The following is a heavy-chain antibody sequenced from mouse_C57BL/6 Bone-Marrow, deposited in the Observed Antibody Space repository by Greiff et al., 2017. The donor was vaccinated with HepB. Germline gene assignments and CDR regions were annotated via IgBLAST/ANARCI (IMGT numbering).Heavy chain of an antibody. CDR1: GFTFSSYG. CDR2: ISSGGSYT. Sequence: EVQLVESGGDLVKPGGSLKLSCAASGFTFSSYGVSWVRQPPDKRLEWVATISSGGSYTYYPDSVTGRFTISRDNAKNTLYLQMSSLKSEDTAMDNWARGGYGNYRFAYWGQGTLVTVSA. D-gene: IGHD2-10*02. V-gene: IGHV5-6*01. J-gene: IGHJ3*01. CDR3: ARGGYGNYRFAY.